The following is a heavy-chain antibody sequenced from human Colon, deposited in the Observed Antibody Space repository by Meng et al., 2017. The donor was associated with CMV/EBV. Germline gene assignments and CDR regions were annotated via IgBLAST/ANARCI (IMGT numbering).Heavy chain of an antibody. J-gene: IGHJ4*02. D-gene: IGHD6-19*01. CDR1: GFTLTDAW. V-gene: IGHV3-30*02. Sequence: GESLKISCAASGFTLTDAWMHWVRQAPGKGLEWVAFIRYDGSNKYYADSVKGRFTISRDNSKNTLYLQMNSLRAEDTAVYYCATSLGIAVAPDYWGQGTLVTVSS. CDR3: ATSLGIAVAPDY. CDR2: IRYDGSNK.